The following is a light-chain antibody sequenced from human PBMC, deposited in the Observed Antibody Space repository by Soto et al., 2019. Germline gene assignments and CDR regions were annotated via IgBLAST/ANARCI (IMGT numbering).Light chain of an antibody. CDR2: WAS. V-gene: IGKV4-1*01. J-gene: IGKJ1*01. CDR1: QSVLYSSNNKNY. CDR3: QQYYSTPPWT. Sequence: DIVMTQSPDSLAVSLGERATINCKSSQSVLYSSNNKNYLAWYQQKPGQPPKLLIYWASTRESGVPDRFSGSGYGTDVTLTISSLQAEDVAVYYCQQYYSTPPWTFGQGTKVEIK.